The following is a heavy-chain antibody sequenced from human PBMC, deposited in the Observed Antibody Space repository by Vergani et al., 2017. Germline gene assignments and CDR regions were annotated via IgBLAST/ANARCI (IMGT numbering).Heavy chain of an antibody. CDR1: GFTFNQYG. Sequence: QVQLVESGGGVVQPGRSLRLSCAASGFTFNQYGMHWVRQAPGKGLEWVAVTWYDGNNKQYADSVKGRFTISRDNSKSTMYLQMNSLRDEDTGVYYCAKDQWELDPGGQGTLVTVSS. J-gene: IGHJ5*02. D-gene: IGHD1-26*01. CDR3: AKDQWELDP. V-gene: IGHV3-33*06. CDR2: TWYDGNNK.